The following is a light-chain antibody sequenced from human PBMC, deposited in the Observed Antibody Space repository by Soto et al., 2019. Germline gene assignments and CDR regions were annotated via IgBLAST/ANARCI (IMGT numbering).Light chain of an antibody. CDR1: SSDIGAYDY. CDR2: EVN. J-gene: IGLJ3*02. V-gene: IGLV2-14*01. Sequence: QSALTQPASLSGSPGQSITISCTGTSSDIGAYDYVSWFQQHPGKAPKLMISEVNNRPSGVSNRFSGSKSGNTASLTISGLQPEDEADYYCSSYTTNHTRVFGGGTKLTVL. CDR3: SSYTTNHTRV.